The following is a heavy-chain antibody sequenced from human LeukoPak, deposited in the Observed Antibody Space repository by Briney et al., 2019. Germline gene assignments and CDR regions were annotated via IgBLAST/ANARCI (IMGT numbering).Heavy chain of an antibody. V-gene: IGHV4-59*01. D-gene: IGHD3-10*01. CDR1: GGSISSFY. CDR2: IYYSGST. J-gene: IGHJ4*02. Sequence: SETLSLTCTLSGGSISSFYWSWIRQPPGKGLEWIGYIYYSGSTNYNPSLKSRVTISVDTSKNQFSLKLSSVTAADTAVYYCARDRVPRQFDYWGQGTLVTVSS. CDR3: ARDRVPRQFDY.